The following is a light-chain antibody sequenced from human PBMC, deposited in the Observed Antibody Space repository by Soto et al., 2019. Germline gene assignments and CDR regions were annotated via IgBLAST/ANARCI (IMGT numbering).Light chain of an antibody. Sequence: IVLTQSRATLSVSPGEKATLSCRASQSVSSNLAWYQQKPGQAPRLLMYGASTRATAIPARFSGSGSGTEFTLNITSLQAEDIAVYYCQQYDTWHVWTFGQGTKVDIK. J-gene: IGKJ1*01. V-gene: IGKV3-15*01. CDR2: GAS. CDR1: QSVSSN. CDR3: QQYDTWHVWT.